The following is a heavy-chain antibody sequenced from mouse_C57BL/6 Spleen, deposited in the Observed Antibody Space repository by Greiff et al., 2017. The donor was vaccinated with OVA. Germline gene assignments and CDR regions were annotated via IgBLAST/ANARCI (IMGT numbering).Heavy chain of an antibody. CDR1: GFTFSDYY. CDR3: ARQGDYYFDY. J-gene: IGHJ2*01. V-gene: IGHV5-12*01. CDR2: ISNGGGST. Sequence: EVKLVESGGGLVQPGGSLKLSCAASGFTFSDYYMYWVRQTPEKRLEWVAYISNGGGSTYYPDTVKGRFTISRDNAKNTLYLQMSRLKSEDTAMYYCARQGDYYFDYWGQGTTLTVSS.